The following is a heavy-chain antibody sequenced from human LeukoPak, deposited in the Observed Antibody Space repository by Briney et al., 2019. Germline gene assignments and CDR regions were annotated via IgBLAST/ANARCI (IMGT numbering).Heavy chain of an antibody. CDR2: ISYDGSNK. CDR3: ARSREVVDDAFDI. D-gene: IGHD2-15*01. J-gene: IGHJ3*02. CDR1: GFTFSSYA. Sequence: GGSLRLSCAASGFTFSSYAMHWVRQAPGKGLEWVAVISYDGSNKYYADSVKGRFTISGDNSKNTLYLQMNSLRAEDTAVYYCARSREVVDDAFDIWGQGTMVTVSS. V-gene: IGHV3-30*04.